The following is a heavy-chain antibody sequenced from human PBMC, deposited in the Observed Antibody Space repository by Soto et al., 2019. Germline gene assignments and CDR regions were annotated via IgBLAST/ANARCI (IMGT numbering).Heavy chain of an antibody. CDR2: ISYDGSNK. D-gene: IGHD2-21*02. J-gene: IGHJ4*02. CDR1: GFTFSSYA. Sequence: QVQLVESGGGVVQPGRSLRLSCAASGFTFSSYAMHWVRQAPGKGLEWVAVISYDGSNKYYGASVKGRFTISRDNSKKPLYLQMHSLRAKATAVYYCARESVGVVTAISNGYWGQGPLVTLS. CDR3: ARESVGVVTAISNGY. V-gene: IGHV3-30-3*01.